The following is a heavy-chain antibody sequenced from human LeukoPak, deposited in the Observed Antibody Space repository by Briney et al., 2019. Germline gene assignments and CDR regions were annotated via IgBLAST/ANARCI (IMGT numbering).Heavy chain of an antibody. Sequence: ASVKVSCKASGYTFTSYGISWVRQAPGQGLEWMGWISAYNGNTNYAQKLQGRVTMTTDTSTSTAYMELRSLRSDDTAVYYCARLRCGGDCYSRADYWAREPWSPSPQ. V-gene: IGHV1-18*01. J-gene: IGHJ4*02. D-gene: IGHD2-21*02. CDR1: GYTFTSYG. CDR2: ISAYNGNT. CDR3: ARLRCGGDCYSRADY.